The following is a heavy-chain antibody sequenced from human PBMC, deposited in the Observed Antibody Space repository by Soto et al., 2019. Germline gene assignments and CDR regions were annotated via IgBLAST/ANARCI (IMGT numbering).Heavy chain of an antibody. J-gene: IGHJ4*02. CDR3: ARALGDFDDS. V-gene: IGHV3-74*01. Sequence: GGSLRLSCTASGFTFSIYWMHWVRQAPGKGLAWVSRIDGDGSTTTYADSVQGRFTISRDNAKNTLYLQLNSLRAEDTAVYFCARALGDFDDSWGRGTLVTVSS. D-gene: IGHD2-21*02. CDR1: GFTFSIYW. CDR2: IDGDGSTT.